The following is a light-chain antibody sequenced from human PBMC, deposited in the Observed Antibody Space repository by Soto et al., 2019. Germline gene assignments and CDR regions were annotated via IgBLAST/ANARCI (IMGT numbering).Light chain of an antibody. CDR1: QSISSW. CDR3: QSRT. J-gene: IGKJ1*01. CDR2: KAS. V-gene: IGKV1-5*03. Sequence: IQMTQSPSTLAASVGDRVTITCRASQSISSWLAWYQQKPGKAPKLLIYKASSLESGVPSRFSGSGSGTEFTLTISSLQPDDFATYYCQSRTFGQGTKVDIK.